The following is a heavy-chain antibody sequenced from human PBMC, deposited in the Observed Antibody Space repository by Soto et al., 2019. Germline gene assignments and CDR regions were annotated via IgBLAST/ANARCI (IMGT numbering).Heavy chain of an antibody. D-gene: IGHD3-10*01. J-gene: IGHJ4*02. CDR3: AREYYGWGSFDY. CDR2: IYYSGST. V-gene: IGHV4-59*01. CDR1: GGSISSYY. Sequence: PSETLSLTCTVSGGSISSYYWSWIRQPPGKGLEWIGYIYYSGSTNYTPSLKSRVTISVDTSKNQFSLKLSSVTAADTAVYYCAREYYGWGSFDYWGQGTLVTVSS.